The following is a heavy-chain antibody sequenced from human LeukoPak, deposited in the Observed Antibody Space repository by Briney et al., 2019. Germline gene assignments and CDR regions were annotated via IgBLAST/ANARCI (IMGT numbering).Heavy chain of an antibody. Sequence: SETLSLTCTVSGGSISSSSYYWGWIRQPPGTGLEWIGSIYYSGSTYYNPSLKSRVTISVDTSKNQFSLKLSSVTAADTAVYYCARLQYCSGGSCYSGGTYFDYWGQGTLVTVSS. CDR1: GGSISSSSYY. CDR2: IYYSGST. CDR3: ARLQYCSGGSCYSGGTYFDY. V-gene: IGHV4-39*01. D-gene: IGHD2-15*01. J-gene: IGHJ4*02.